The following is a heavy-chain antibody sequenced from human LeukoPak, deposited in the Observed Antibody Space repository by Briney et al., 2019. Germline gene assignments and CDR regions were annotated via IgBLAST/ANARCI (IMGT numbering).Heavy chain of an antibody. CDR2: INPSGGST. CDR1: GYTFTNYY. V-gene: IGHV1-46*01. Sequence: ASVKVSCKASGYTFTNYYMHWVRQAPGQGLEWMGIINPSGGSTSYAQKFQARVTMTRDTSTSTVYMELSSLRSEDTAVYYCARARYGGYSYGYTFDYWGQGTLVTVSS. CDR3: ARARYGGYSYGYTFDY. D-gene: IGHD5-18*01. J-gene: IGHJ4*02.